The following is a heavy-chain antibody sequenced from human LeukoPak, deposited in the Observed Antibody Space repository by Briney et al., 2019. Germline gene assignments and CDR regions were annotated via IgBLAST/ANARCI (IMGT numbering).Heavy chain of an antibody. Sequence: GGSLRLSCAASGFTFSSYAMSWVRQAPGKGLEWVSAITNSGGSTYYADSVKGRFTISRDNSKNTLYLQMNSLRAEDTAVYYCAKNGYSSSWYPYYFDYWGQGTLVTVSS. CDR1: GFTFSSYA. CDR3: AKNGYSSSWYPYYFDY. CDR2: ITNSGGST. D-gene: IGHD6-13*01. V-gene: IGHV3-23*01. J-gene: IGHJ4*02.